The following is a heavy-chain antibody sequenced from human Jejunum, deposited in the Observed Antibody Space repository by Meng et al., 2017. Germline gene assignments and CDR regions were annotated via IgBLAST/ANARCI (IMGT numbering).Heavy chain of an antibody. CDR2: INGDGRTI. V-gene: IGHV3-74*01. D-gene: IGHD1-1*01. CDR3: ARGGNYYLDY. J-gene: IGHJ4*02. CDR1: GFGFSGSW. Sequence: EVQLAEAGGGLVQPGGPLRLSCEGAGFGFSGSWIHWVRQTPGKGLVWVARINGDGRTISYADSLKGRFTVSRDNAKNTLYLQMNSLRAEDTAIYYCARGGNYYLDYWGQGTLVTVSS.